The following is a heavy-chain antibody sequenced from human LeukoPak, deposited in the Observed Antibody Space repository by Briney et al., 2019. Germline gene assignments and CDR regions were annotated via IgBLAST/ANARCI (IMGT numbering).Heavy chain of an antibody. J-gene: IGHJ4*02. V-gene: IGHV3-48*03. Sequence: PGGSLRLSCAASGFTFSSYEMNWVRQAPGKGLEWVSYISSSGSTIYYADSVKGRFTISRDNSKNTLYLQMNSLRAEDTAVYYCAKGQGYYGSGSYDYWGQGTLVTVSS. CDR1: GFTFSSYE. CDR3: AKGQGYYGSGSYDY. D-gene: IGHD3-10*01. CDR2: ISSSGSTI.